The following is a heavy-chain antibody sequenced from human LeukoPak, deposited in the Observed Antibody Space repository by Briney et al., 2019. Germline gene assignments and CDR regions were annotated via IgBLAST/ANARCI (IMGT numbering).Heavy chain of an antibody. J-gene: IGHJ5*02. CDR2: ISGGGGNT. V-gene: IGHV3-23*01. CDR3: AKDGDIWLGDLNWFDP. Sequence: GGSLRLSCAASGFTFTSYAMSWVRQAPGKGLEWVSTISGGGGNTYYADSVKGRFIIPRDISKNTLYLQMNSLRAEDTAVYYCAKDGDIWLGDLNWFDPWGQGTLVTVSS. CDR1: GFTFTSYA. D-gene: IGHD3-10*01.